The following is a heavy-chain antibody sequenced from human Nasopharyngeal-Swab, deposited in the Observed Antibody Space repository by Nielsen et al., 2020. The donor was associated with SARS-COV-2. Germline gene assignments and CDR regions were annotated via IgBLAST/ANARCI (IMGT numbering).Heavy chain of an antibody. V-gene: IGHV3-49*04. CDR2: VRSYAYGGTG. CDR3: TRDFSRGVPSHYYGLDI. Sequence: GESPKISCRTSGFSFGDYAVSWVRQAPGTGLEWLGFVRSYAYGGTGRYAASVQGRFTMSRDDSEGTAYLQMDSLKVEDTGVYYYTRDFSRGVPSHYYGLDIWGQGTTVTVSS. J-gene: IGHJ6*02. CDR1: GFSFGDYA. D-gene: IGHD3-10*01.